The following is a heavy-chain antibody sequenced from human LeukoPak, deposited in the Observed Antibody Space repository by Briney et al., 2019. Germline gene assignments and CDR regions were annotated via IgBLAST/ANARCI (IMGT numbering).Heavy chain of an antibody. V-gene: IGHV4-34*01. Sequence: SETLSLTCAVYGGSFSGYYWSWIRQPPGKGLEWIGEINHSGSTNYNPSLKSRVTISVDTSKNQFSLKLSSVTAADTAVYYCARDSRVEYFNGSGYLISISYVFDIWGQGTMVTVSS. D-gene: IGHD3-22*01. J-gene: IGHJ3*02. CDR2: INHSGST. CDR1: GGSFSGYY. CDR3: ARDSRVEYFNGSGYLISISYVFDI.